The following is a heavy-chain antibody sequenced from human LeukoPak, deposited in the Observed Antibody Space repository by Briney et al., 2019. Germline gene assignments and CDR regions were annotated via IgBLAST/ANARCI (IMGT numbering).Heavy chain of an antibody. J-gene: IGHJ1*01. D-gene: IGHD6-13*01. CDR3: ARDPYSSSWYVGYFQH. Sequence: SVKVSCKASGGTFSSYAISWVRQAPGQGLEWMGGIIPIFGTANYAQKFQGRVTITADKSTSTAYMELSSLRSEDTAVYYCARDPYSSSWYVGYFQHWGQGTLVTVSS. CDR2: IIPIFGTA. CDR1: GGTFSSYA. V-gene: IGHV1-69*06.